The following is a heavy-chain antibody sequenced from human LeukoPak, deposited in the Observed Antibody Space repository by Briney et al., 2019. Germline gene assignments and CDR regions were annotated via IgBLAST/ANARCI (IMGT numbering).Heavy chain of an antibody. CDR3: ARRVIAARLRAFDI. J-gene: IGHJ3*02. CDR1: GCSISRYY. CDR2: IYYSGST. D-gene: IGHD6-6*01. V-gene: IGHV4-59*08. Sequence: SETLSLTCNVSGCSISRYYWSWIRQPPGKGLEWIGYIYYSGSTNYNPSLKSRVTISVDTSKNQFSLKLNSVTAADTAVYYCARRVIAARLRAFDIWGQGTMVTVSS.